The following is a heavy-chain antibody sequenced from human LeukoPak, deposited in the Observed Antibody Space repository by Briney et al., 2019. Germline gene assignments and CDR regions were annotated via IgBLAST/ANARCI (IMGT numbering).Heavy chain of an antibody. CDR1: GFTFSSYA. Sequence: GGSLRLSCAASGFTFSSYAMHWVRQAPGKGLEWVAVISYDGSNKYYADSVKGRFTISRDNSKNTLYLQMNSLRAEDTAVYYCARGTFELWFFDYWGQETLVTVSS. D-gene: IGHD5-18*01. CDR2: ISYDGSNK. CDR3: ARGTFELWFFDY. V-gene: IGHV3-30-3*01. J-gene: IGHJ4*02.